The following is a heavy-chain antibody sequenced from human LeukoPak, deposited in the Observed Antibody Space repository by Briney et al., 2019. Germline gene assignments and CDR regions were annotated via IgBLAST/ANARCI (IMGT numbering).Heavy chain of an antibody. D-gene: IGHD2-8*02. J-gene: IGHJ4*02. V-gene: IGHV3-23*01. CDR3: ATYRQVLLPFES. CDR2: IFPSGGEI. Sequence: GGSLRLSCEASGFTFSTFAMIWVRQPPGKGLEWVSSIFPSGGEIHYSDSVRGRFTISRDNSKSTLSLQMNSLRAEDTAIYYCATYRQVLLPFESWGQGTLVTVSS. CDR1: GFTFSTFA.